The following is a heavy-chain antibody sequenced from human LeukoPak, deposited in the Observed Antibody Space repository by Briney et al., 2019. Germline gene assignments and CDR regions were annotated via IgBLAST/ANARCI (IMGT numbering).Heavy chain of an antibody. CDR1: GGTFSSYA. CDR2: IIPIFGTA. Sequence: SVKVSCTASGGTFSSYAISWVRQAPGQGLEWMGRIIPIFGTANYAQKFQGRVTITADESTSTAYMELSSLRSEDTAVYYCARLYSSGWYYFDYWGQGTLVTVSS. D-gene: IGHD6-19*01. CDR3: ARLYSSGWYYFDY. J-gene: IGHJ4*02. V-gene: IGHV1-69*15.